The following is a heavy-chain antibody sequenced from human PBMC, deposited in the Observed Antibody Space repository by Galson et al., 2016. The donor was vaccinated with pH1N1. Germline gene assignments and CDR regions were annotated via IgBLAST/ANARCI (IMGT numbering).Heavy chain of an antibody. CDR1: GFSISSSGMG. CDR2: IYWDDDK. V-gene: IGHV2-5*02. Sequence: PALVKPTQTLTLTCTFSGFSISSSGMGVDWIRQPPGKALEWLALIYWDDDKRYSPSLKSRLTITKDTSKNQVILTMNNMDPVDTATYYCAHREVVITNAFDFWGPGTMVTVSS. CDR3: AHREVVITNAFDF. D-gene: IGHD2-21*01. J-gene: IGHJ3*01.